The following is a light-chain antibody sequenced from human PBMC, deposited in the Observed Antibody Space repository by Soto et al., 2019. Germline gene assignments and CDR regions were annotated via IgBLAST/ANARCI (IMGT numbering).Light chain of an antibody. V-gene: IGKV1-5*03. J-gene: IGKJ2*01. CDR1: QSISSW. Sequence: DIQMTLSPSTLSASVGDRVTITCRASQSISSWLAWYQQKPGNTPNLLIYRASSLASGVPSRFSGSGSGTEFTLTISSLQPDDFATYYCQQYNSYSYTFGQGTKLEIK. CDR3: QQYNSYSYT. CDR2: RAS.